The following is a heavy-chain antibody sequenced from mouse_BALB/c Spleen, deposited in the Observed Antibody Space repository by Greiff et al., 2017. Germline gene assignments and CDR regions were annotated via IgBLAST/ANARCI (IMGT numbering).Heavy chain of an antibody. D-gene: IGHD2-1*01. J-gene: IGHJ2*01. CDR2: IDPANGNT. V-gene: IGHV14-3*02. Sequence: EVQLVESGAELVKPGASVKLSCTASGFNIKDTYMHWVKQRPEQGLEWIGRIDPANGNTKYDPKFQGKATITADTSSSTAYMQLSSLTSEDSAVYFCARGAYGNYYFDYWGQGTTLTVSS. CDR1: GFNIKDTY. CDR3: ARGAYGNYYFDY.